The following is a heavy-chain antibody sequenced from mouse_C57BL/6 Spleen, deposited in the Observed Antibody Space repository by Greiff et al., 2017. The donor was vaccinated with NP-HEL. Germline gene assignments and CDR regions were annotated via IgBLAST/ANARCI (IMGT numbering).Heavy chain of an antibody. V-gene: IGHV5-17*01. Sequence: EVKLVESGGGLVKPGGSLKLSCAASGFTFSDYEMHWVRQAPEKGLEWVAYISSGSSTIYYADTVKGRFTISRDNAKNTLFLQMTSLRSEDTAMYYCARWDTTVVEDFDVWGTGTTVTVSS. J-gene: IGHJ1*03. D-gene: IGHD1-1*01. CDR3: ARWDTTVVEDFDV. CDR2: ISSGSSTI. CDR1: GFTFSDYE.